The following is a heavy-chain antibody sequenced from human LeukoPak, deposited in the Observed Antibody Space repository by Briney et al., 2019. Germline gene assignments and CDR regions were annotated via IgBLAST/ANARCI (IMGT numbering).Heavy chain of an antibody. Sequence: PSETLSLTCAVYGGSFSGYYWSWIRQPPGKGLEWIGEINHSGSTNYNPSLKSRVTISVDTSKNQFSLKLSSVTAADTAVYYCARHVGGDGDYFFDYWGQGTLVTVSS. CDR3: ARHVGGDGDYFFDY. J-gene: IGHJ4*02. CDR1: GGSFSGYY. V-gene: IGHV4-34*01. D-gene: IGHD4-17*01. CDR2: INHSGST.